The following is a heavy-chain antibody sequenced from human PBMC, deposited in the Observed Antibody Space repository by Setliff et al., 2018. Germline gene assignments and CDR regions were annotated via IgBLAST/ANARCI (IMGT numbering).Heavy chain of an antibody. CDR1: GFAFSTYA. D-gene: IGHD3-3*02. CDR2: ISGGGINT. V-gene: IGHV3-23*01. CDR3: AKDISSFRGPCTGGSCSDLDA. Sequence: GGSLRLSCVASGFAFSTYAINWVRQAPGQGLEWVSGISGGGINTDYADSVKGRFTSSRDNAKDTLYLQMNSLRAEDTAVYYCAKDISSFRGPCTGGSCSDLDAWGQGILVTVSS. J-gene: IGHJ5*02.